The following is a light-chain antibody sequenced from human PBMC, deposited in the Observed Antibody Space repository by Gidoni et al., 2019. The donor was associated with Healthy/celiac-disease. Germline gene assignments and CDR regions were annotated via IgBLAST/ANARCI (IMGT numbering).Light chain of an antibody. J-gene: IGKJ1*01. CDR1: QSIRSW. CDR2: KAS. CDR3: QQYDSYPWT. V-gene: IGKV1-5*03. Sequence: DIQMTQSPSTLTASVGDSVTITCRASQSIRSWLAWYQQKPGKATKLLIYKASSLESGVPSRFSGSGSGTEFTLTINSLQPDDFATYYCQQYDSYPWTFGQGTKVEIK.